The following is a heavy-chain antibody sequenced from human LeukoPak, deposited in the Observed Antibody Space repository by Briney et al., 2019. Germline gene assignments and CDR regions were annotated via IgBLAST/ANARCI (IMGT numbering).Heavy chain of an antibody. D-gene: IGHD4-17*01. CDR1: GGTFSSYA. J-gene: IGHJ4*02. V-gene: IGHV1-69*04. CDR3: ARDIVDYGDPFDY. CDR2: IIPILGIA. Sequence: GASVKVSCKASGGTFSSYAISWVRQAPGQGLEWMGRIIPILGIANYAQRFQGRVTITADKSTSTAYMELSSLRSEDTAVYYCARDIVDYGDPFDYWGQGTLVTVSS.